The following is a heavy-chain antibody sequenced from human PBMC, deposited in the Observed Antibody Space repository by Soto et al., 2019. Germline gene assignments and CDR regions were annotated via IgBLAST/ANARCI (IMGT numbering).Heavy chain of an antibody. Sequence: PXQXLSLTCAISGDXVSSSSGAWNWLRQSPSRGLEWLGRTYYRSTWSNDYAGSLKSRITINPDTFENQFSLKLYSVTPEDTAVYYCAGVSSFRGMDVWGQGTPGTVSS. J-gene: IGHJ6*02. CDR2: TYYRSTWSN. V-gene: IGHV6-1*01. CDR3: AGVSSFRGMDV. D-gene: IGHD3-16*01. CDR1: GDXVSSSSGA.